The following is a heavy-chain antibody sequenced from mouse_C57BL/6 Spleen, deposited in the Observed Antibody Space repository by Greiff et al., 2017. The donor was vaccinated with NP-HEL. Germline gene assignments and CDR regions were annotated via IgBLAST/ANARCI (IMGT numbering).Heavy chain of an antibody. J-gene: IGHJ2*01. Sequence: QVQLQQSGAELVKPGASVKISCKASGYAFSSYWMNWVKQRPGKGLEWIGQIYPGDGDTNYNGKFKGKATLTADKSSSTAYMQLSSLTSEDSAVYFCARSSLYGSYYFDYWGQGTTLTVSS. V-gene: IGHV1-80*01. D-gene: IGHD1-1*02. CDR1: GYAFSSYW. CDR3: ARSSLYGSYYFDY. CDR2: IYPGDGDT.